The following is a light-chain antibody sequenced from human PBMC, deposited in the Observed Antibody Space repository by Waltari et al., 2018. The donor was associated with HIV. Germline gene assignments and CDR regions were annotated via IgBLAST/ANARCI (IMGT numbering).Light chain of an antibody. J-gene: IGLJ2*01. V-gene: IGLV2-8*01. Sequence: QSALTQPPSASGSPGQSVTISCTGTSSDVGRYDYVSWYQQHPGQAPKPLIYEVNKRPSGVPDRFSGSKSGNTASLTVSGLQAEDEAEYSCTSYAGINPVAFGGGTKLTVL. CDR1: SSDVGRYDY. CDR3: TSYAGINPVA. CDR2: EVN.